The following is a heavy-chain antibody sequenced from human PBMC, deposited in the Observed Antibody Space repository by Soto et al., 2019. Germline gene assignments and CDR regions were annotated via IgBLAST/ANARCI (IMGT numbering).Heavy chain of an antibody. Sequence: GGSLRLSCAASGFTFSSYSMNWVRQAPGKGLEWVSYISSSSSNIYYADSVKGRFTISRDNAKNSLYLQMNSLRAEDTAVYYCASLIVVVPAAAYMDVWGKGTTVTVSS. CDR3: ASLIVVVPAAAYMDV. D-gene: IGHD2-2*01. J-gene: IGHJ6*03. CDR1: GFTFSSYS. CDR2: ISSSSSNI. V-gene: IGHV3-21*05.